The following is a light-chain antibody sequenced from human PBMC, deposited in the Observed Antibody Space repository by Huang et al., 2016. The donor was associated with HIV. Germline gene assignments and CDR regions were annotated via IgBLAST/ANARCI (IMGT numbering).Light chain of an antibody. CDR1: QSVGSN. CDR2: AAS. J-gene: IGKJ2*01. CDR3: QQYNNWPLS. Sequence: EIVMTQSPDTLSVSPGERVTLSCRASQSVGSNLAWYQQKPGQAPRLLIYAASTRATGIAARFSGSGSGTEFSLTISSLQSEDFAVYYCQQYNNWPLSFGQGTELEIK. V-gene: IGKV3-15*01.